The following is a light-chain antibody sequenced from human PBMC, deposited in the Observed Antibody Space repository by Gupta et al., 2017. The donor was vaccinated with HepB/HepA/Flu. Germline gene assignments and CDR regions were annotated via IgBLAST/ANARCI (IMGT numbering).Light chain of an antibody. J-gene: IGKJ1*01. CDR1: QSILYSSNNKNY. V-gene: IGKV4-1*01. Sequence: DIVMTQSPDFLAVSLGEKATINCKSSQSILYSSNNKNYLAWYQQKPGQPPKLLIYWASTRESGVPDRFSGSGSGTDFTLSISSLQAEDVAVYYCQQHYGTIPTFGQGTKVEIK. CDR2: WAS. CDR3: QQHYGTIPT.